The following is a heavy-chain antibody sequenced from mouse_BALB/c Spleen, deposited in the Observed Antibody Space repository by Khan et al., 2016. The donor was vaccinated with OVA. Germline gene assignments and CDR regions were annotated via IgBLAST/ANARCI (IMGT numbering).Heavy chain of an antibody. CDR1: GYTFTSYT. D-gene: IGHD2-14*01. CDR3: VRDGAYHRNDGWFAY. V-gene: IGHV1-4*01. CDR2: INPSNGYT. Sequence: QMQLEESGAELARPGASVKLSCKASGYTFTSYTIHWIKKRPGQGLEWIGYINPSNGYTNYNQKFKDKATLTPDKSSTKSYLQLSSLTSDDSAVYNCVRDGAYHRNDGWFAYWGQGTLVTVSA. J-gene: IGHJ3*01.